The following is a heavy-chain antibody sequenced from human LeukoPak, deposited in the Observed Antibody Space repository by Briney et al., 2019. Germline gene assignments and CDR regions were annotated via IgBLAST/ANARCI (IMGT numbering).Heavy chain of an antibody. D-gene: IGHD3-3*01. J-gene: IGHJ5*02. CDR2: ISGSGGST. V-gene: IGHV3-23*01. CDR3: AKDFNFWSVPRTNWFDP. Sequence: PGGSLRLSCAASGFTFSSYAMSWVRQAPGKGLEWVSDISGSGGSTYYADSVKGRFTISRDNSKNALYLQMNSLRAEDTAVYYCAKDFNFWSVPRTNWFDPWGQGTLVTVSS. CDR1: GFTFSSYA.